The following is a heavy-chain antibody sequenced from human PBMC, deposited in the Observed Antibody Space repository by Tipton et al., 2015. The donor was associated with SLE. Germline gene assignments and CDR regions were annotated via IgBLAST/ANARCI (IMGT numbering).Heavy chain of an antibody. J-gene: IGHJ2*01. CDR3: AKDFHAFGELGWYFDV. Sequence: TLSLTCTVSGGSLSSDYWTSIRQPAGQGLEWIGHIYTNIHTNYNPSLKSRVSMSIDASKNQFSLKLNSVTAADTATYYCAKDFHAFGELGWYFDVWGRGTLVTVSS. D-gene: IGHD3-10*01. V-gene: IGHV4-4*07. CDR1: GGSLSSDY. CDR2: IYTNIHT.